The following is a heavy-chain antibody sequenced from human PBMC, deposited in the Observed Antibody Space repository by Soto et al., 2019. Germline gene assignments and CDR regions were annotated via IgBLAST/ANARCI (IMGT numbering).Heavy chain of an antibody. CDR2: ISWNSGSI. CDR1: GFTFDDYA. CDR3: AKDYWSGHPFYAFDI. D-gene: IGHD3-3*01. V-gene: IGHV3-9*01. J-gene: IGHJ3*02. Sequence: PGGSLRLSCAASGFTFDDYAMHWVRQAPGKGLEWVSGISWNSGSIGYADSVKGRFTISRDNAKNSLYLQMNSLRAEDTALYYCAKDYWSGHPFYAFDIWGQGTMVTVSS.